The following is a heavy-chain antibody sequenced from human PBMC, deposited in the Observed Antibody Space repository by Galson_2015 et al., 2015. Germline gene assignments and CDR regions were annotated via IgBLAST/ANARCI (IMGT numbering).Heavy chain of an antibody. Sequence: SLRLSCATAGVRFRNYGMHWVRQAPGKGLVWVAINYYDGSNKFYADSVKGRFTISRDNAKNSLYLQMNSLRAEDTAVFYCARDLEFCSSISCPSDHWGQGTLVTVSS. CDR3: ARDLEFCSSISCPSDH. CDR1: GVRFRNYG. CDR2: NYYDGSNK. D-gene: IGHD2-2*01. J-gene: IGHJ4*02. V-gene: IGHV3-33*01.